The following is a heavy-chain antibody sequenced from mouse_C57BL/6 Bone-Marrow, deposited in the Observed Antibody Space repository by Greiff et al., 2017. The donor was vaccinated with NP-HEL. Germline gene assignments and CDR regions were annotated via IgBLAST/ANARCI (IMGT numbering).Heavy chain of an antibody. CDR1: GYTFTSYW. V-gene: IGHV1-50*01. CDR2: IDPSDSYT. CDR3: ARVVYYYGSSYEYFDV. J-gene: IGHJ1*03. Sequence: QVQLQQPGAELVKPGASVKLSCKASGYTFTSYWMQWVKQRPGQGLEWIGEIDPSDSYTNYNQKFKGKATLTVDTSSSTAYMQLSSLTSEASAVYYCARVVYYYGSSYEYFDVWGTGTTVTVSS. D-gene: IGHD1-1*01.